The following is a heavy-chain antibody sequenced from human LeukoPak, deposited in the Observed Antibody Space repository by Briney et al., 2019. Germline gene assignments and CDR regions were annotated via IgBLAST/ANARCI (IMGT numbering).Heavy chain of an antibody. Sequence: PSGTLSLTCTVSGGSISSYYWSWIRQPPGKGLEWIGYIYYSGSTNYNPSLKSRVTISVDTSKNQFSLKLSSVTAADTAVYYCARSPPYDSSGHTYWFDPWGQGTLVTVSS. J-gene: IGHJ5*02. V-gene: IGHV4-59*01. D-gene: IGHD3-22*01. CDR1: GGSISSYY. CDR3: ARSPPYDSSGHTYWFDP. CDR2: IYYSGST.